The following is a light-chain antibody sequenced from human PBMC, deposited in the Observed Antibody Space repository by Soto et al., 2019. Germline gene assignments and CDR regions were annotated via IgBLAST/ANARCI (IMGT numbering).Light chain of an antibody. CDR1: QSVGRNS. J-gene: IGKJ1*01. V-gene: IGKV3-20*01. Sequence: ETVLTQSPGTLSLSPGESATIFCRASQSVGRNSLAWYQHKAGHSPRLLIYDASSRPSGIPDRFSGRGSGTDFTLSITEVEPEDVAVYYFQQYGDSKSFGQGTKVEIK. CDR2: DAS. CDR3: QQYGDSKS.